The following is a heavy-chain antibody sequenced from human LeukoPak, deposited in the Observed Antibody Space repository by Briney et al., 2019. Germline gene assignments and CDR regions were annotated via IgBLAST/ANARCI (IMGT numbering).Heavy chain of an antibody. Sequence: PSETLSLTCTVSGGSISSSNYLWGWIRQPPGKGLEWIGSIYYSGSTYHNPSFKSRLTISVDTSKNQFSLRLRSVTAADTAMYYCARQGDSCSGGSCYARTIDYWGQGTLVTVSS. J-gene: IGHJ4*02. V-gene: IGHV4-39*01. CDR1: GGSISSSNYL. CDR3: ARQGDSCSGGSCYARTIDY. D-gene: IGHD2-15*01. CDR2: IYYSGST.